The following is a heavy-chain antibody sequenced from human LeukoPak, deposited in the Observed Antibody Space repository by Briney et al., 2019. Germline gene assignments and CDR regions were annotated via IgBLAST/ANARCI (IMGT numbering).Heavy chain of an antibody. CDR2: IYYSGST. CDR3: ARSLIVAYYMDV. J-gene: IGHJ6*03. Sequence: SETLSLTCTVSGGSISSSSYYWGWIRQPPGKGLEWIGSIYYSGSTYYNPSLKSRVTISVDTSKNQFSLKLSSVTAADTAVYYCARSLIVAYYMDVWGKGTTVTVSS. D-gene: IGHD2-15*01. V-gene: IGHV4-39*01. CDR1: GGSISSSSYY.